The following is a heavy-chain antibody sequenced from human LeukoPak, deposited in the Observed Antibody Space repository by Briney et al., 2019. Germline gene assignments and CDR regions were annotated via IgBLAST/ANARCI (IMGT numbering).Heavy chain of an antibody. CDR1: GFTFSSYA. Sequence: GGPLRLSCAASGFTFSSYAMTWVGQAPGKGLEWVSAIGGSGAGSSYADSVKGRFTISRDNSKNTLYLQMTSRRAEDTAVYYCAKEGGIVVVTAHDYWGQGTLVTVSS. CDR3: AKEGGIVVVTAHDY. J-gene: IGHJ4*02. V-gene: IGHV3-23*01. D-gene: IGHD2-21*02. CDR2: IGGSGAGS.